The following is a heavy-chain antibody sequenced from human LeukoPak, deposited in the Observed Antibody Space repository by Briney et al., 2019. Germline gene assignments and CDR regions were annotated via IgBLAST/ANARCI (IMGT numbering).Heavy chain of an antibody. V-gene: IGHV3-23*01. D-gene: IGHD3-3*01. CDR1: GFTFSSYA. J-gene: IGHJ3*02. CDR2: ISGSGGST. CDR3: AKGYDFWSGYYNHDAFDI. Sequence: GGSLRLSCAASGFTFSSYAMSWVRQAPGKGLEWVSAISGSGGSTYYADSVKGRFTISRDNSKNTLYLQMNSLRAEDTAVYYCAKGYDFWSGYYNHDAFDIWGQGTMVTASS.